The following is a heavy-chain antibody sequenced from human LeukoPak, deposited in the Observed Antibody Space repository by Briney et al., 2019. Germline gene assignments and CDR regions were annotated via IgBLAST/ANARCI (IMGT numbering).Heavy chain of an antibody. D-gene: IGHD1-26*01. CDR1: GYSISSGYY. CDR3: ARIVGASLLFEY. Sequence: PSETLSLTCTVSGYSISSGYYWGWIRQPPGKGLEWIGSIYHSGSTYYNPSLKSRVTISVDTSKNQFSLKLSSVTAADTAVYYCARIVGASLLFEYWGQGTLVTVSS. CDR2: IYHSGST. J-gene: IGHJ4*02. V-gene: IGHV4-38-2*02.